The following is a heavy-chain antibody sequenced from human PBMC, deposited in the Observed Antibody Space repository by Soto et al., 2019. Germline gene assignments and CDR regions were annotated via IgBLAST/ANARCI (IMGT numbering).Heavy chain of an antibody. D-gene: IGHD2-8*02. Sequence: SETLSLTCTVSGGSISSGDYYWSWIRQPPGKGLEWIGYIYYSGSTYYNPSPKSRVTISVDTSKNQFSLKLSSVTAADTAVYYCERFLTTGFDYWGQGTLVTVSS. CDR3: ERFLTTGFDY. CDR1: GGSISSGDYY. J-gene: IGHJ4*02. V-gene: IGHV4-30-4*01. CDR2: IYYSGST.